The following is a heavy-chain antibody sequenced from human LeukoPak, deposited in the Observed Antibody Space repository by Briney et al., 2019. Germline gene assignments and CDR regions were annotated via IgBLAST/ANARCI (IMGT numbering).Heavy chain of an antibody. V-gene: IGHV4-61*01. Sequence: KPSETLSLTCTVSGGSVSSGSYYWSWIRQPPGKGLEWIGYIYYSGSTNYNPSLKSRVTISVDTSKNQFSLKLSSVTAADTAVYYCARGSSGYYRYHYGMDVWGQGTTVTVSS. D-gene: IGHD3-22*01. CDR3: ARGSSGYYRYHYGMDV. CDR2: IYYSGST. CDR1: GGSVSSGSYY. J-gene: IGHJ6*02.